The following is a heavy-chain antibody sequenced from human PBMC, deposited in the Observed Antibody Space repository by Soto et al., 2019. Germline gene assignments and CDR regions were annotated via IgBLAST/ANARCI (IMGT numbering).Heavy chain of an antibody. V-gene: IGHV4-30-2*01. Sequence: QLQLQESGSGLVKPSQTLSLTCAVSGGSISSGGYSLSWVRQPPGKGLEWIGYIYHRGITYYNPYLKSRVTITVDRSKNQFSLKLSSVTAADTAVYYCARVPSPWGQGTLVTVSS. CDR2: IYHRGIT. CDR3: ARVPSP. J-gene: IGHJ5*02. CDR1: GGSISSGGYS.